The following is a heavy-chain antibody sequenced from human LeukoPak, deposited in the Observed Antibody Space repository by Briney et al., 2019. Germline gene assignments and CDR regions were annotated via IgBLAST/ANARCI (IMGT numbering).Heavy chain of an antibody. CDR3: ARERWLALDY. CDR2: IYSGGST. D-gene: IGHD6-19*01. J-gene: IGHJ4*02. Sequence: GGSLRLSCAASGFTFSSYAMHWVRQAPGKGLEWVSVIYSGGSTYYADSVKGRFTISRDNSKNTLYLQMNSLRAEDTAVYYCARERWLALDYWGQGTLVTVSS. V-gene: IGHV3-53*01. CDR1: GFTFSSYA.